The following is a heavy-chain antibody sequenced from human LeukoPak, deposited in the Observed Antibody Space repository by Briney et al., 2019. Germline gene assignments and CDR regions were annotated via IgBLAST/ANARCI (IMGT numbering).Heavy chain of an antibody. J-gene: IGHJ6*03. D-gene: IGHD3-10*01. CDR1: GFTFSSYS. CDR3: ARGPATPYGSGSYYYYYYYMDV. V-gene: IGHV3-48*01. CDR2: ISSSSSTI. Sequence: GGSLRLSCAASGFTFSSYSMNWVRQAPGKGLEWVSYISSSSSTIYYADSVKGRFTISRDNAKNSLYLQMNSLRAEDTAVYYCARGPATPYGSGSYYYYYYYMDVWGKGTTVTVSS.